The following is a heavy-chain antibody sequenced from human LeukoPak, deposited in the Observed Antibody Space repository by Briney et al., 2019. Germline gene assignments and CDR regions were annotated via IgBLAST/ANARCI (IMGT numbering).Heavy chain of an antibody. Sequence: SETLSLTCTVSGGSISSYYWSWLRQPPGKGLEWIGYIYYSGSTNYNPSLKSRVTISVDTSKNQFSLKLSSVTAADTAVYYCAAAAWELHRAFDYWGQGTLVTVSS. D-gene: IGHD1-26*01. CDR3: AAAAWELHRAFDY. CDR1: GGSISSYY. CDR2: IYYSGST. J-gene: IGHJ4*02. V-gene: IGHV4-59*01.